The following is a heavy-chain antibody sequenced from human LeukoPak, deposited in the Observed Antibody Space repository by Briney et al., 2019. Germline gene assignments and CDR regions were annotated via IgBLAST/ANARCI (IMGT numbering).Heavy chain of an antibody. J-gene: IGHJ4*02. CDR2: ISSSATTI. CDR3: ARGWLRSFDY. D-gene: IGHD5-12*01. Sequence: GESLRLSCAASGFTFSSYEMNWVRQAPGEGLEWLSYISSSATTIYYADSVKGRLTISRDNAKNSLYLQMYSLRAEDTAVYYCARGWLRSFDYWGQGTLVTVSS. CDR1: GFTFSSYE. V-gene: IGHV3-48*03.